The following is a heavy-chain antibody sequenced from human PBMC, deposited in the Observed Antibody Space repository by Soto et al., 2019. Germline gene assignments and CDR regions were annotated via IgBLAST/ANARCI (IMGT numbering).Heavy chain of an antibody. Sequence: PGGSLRLSCAASGFTFSSYAMSWVRQAPGKGLEWVSAISGSGGSTYYADSVKGRFTISRDNSKNTLYLQMNSLRAEDTAVYYCAKDGIPFITMIVDNSLYYFDYWGQGTLVTVSS. D-gene: IGHD3-22*01. CDR2: ISGSGGST. CDR1: GFTFSSYA. V-gene: IGHV3-23*01. CDR3: AKDGIPFITMIVDNSLYYFDY. J-gene: IGHJ4*02.